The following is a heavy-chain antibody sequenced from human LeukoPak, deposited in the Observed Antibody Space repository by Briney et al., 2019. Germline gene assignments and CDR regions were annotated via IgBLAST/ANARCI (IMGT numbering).Heavy chain of an antibody. D-gene: IGHD6-13*01. Sequence: GASVTVSFKSSGYTFTSYGICWVRQPQGQGLERMGLISAYYGNTNYAQKLQGRVTMTTDTSTSTAYMELRSLRSDDTAVYYCARDGQQLVLTDYYYYMDVWGKGTTVTISS. J-gene: IGHJ6*03. CDR1: GYTFTSYG. CDR3: ARDGQQLVLTDYYYYMDV. V-gene: IGHV1-18*01. CDR2: ISAYYGNT.